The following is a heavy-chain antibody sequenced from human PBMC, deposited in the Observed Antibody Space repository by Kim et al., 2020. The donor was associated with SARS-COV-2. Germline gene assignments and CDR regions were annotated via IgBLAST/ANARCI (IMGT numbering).Heavy chain of an antibody. J-gene: IGHJ3*02. CDR2: ISAYNGNT. V-gene: IGHV1-18*01. Sequence: ASVKVSCKASGYTFTSYGISWVRQAPGQGLEWMGWISAYNGNTNYAQKLQGRVTMTTDTSTSTAYMELRSLRSDDTAVYYCARDGPFADYGDYEANDAFDIWGQGTMVTVSS. D-gene: IGHD4-17*01. CDR1: GYTFTSYG. CDR3: ARDGPFADYGDYEANDAFDI.